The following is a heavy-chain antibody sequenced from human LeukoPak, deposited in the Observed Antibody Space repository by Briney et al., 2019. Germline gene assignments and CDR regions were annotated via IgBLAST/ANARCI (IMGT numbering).Heavy chain of an antibody. CDR2: IRYDGSNK. D-gene: IGHD3-10*01. CDR1: GFTFSSYG. V-gene: IGHV3-30*02. Sequence: PGGPLRLSCAASGFTFSSYGMHWVRQAPGKGLGWVAFIRYDGSNKYYADSVKGRFTISRDNSKNTLYLQMNSLRAEDTAVYYCAKDYTYTMVRGGPLDYWGQGTLVTVSS. J-gene: IGHJ4*02. CDR3: AKDYTYTMVRGGPLDY.